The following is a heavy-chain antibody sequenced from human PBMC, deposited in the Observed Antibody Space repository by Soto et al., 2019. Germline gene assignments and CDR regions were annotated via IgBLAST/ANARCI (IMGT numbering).Heavy chain of an antibody. CDR1: GGSISSGGYS. CDR3: AREPPGPAPPWGV. V-gene: IGHV4-30-2*01. CDR2: IYPTGKT. D-gene: IGHD3-16*01. J-gene: IGHJ6*02. Sequence: SETLSVTCAVSGGSISSGGYSWSWIRQTPGKGLEWIGYIYPTGKTYYNPSPENRVTISIDTSKNQFSLQLTSVTAADTAVYYCAREPPGPAPPWGVCGHGTTVPVFS.